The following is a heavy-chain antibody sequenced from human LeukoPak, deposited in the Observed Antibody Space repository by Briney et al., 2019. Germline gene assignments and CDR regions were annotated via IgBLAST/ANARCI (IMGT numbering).Heavy chain of an antibody. CDR2: IIPIFGTA. CDR3: ARSDYVWGSYPGY. V-gene: IGHV1-69*13. Sequence: SVKVSCKASGGTFSSYAISWVRQAPGQGLEWMGGIIPIFGTANYAQKFQGRVTITADESTSTAYMELSGLRSEDTAVYYCARSDYVWGSYPGYWGQGTLVTVSS. CDR1: GGTFSSYA. D-gene: IGHD3-16*02. J-gene: IGHJ4*02.